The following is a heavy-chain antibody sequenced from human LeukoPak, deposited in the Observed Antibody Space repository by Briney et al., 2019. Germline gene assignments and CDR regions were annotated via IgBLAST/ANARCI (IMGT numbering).Heavy chain of an antibody. J-gene: IGHJ3*02. D-gene: IGHD3-3*01. CDR2: IKTDGSRA. CDR3: AREGYEDAFDI. CDR1: GFTFSSYW. Sequence: GGSLRLSCAASGFTFSSYWMHWVRQAPGKGLVWVSRIKTDGSRASNADSVKGRLTISRDNAKNTLYLQMNSLRAEDTAVYYCAREGYEDAFDIWGQGTMVTVSS. V-gene: IGHV3-74*01.